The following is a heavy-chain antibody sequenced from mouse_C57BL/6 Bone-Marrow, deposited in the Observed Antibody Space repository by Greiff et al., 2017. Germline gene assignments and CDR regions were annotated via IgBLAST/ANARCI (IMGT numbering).Heavy chain of an antibody. J-gene: IGHJ1*03. D-gene: IGHD2-5*01. V-gene: IGHV3-6*01. CDR2: IRYDGSN. CDR1: GYSFTSGYY. Sequence: ESGPRLVKPSQSLSLTCSVTGYSFTSGYYWNWIRQFPGNKLEWMGYIRYDGSNNYNPSLKNRISITRDTSKNQFFLKLNSVTTEDTATYSGAREGEYSNYVWYFDVWGTGTTVTVSS. CDR3: AREGEYSNYVWYFDV.